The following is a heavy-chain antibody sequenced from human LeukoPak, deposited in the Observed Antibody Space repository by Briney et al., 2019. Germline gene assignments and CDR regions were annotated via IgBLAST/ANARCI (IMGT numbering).Heavy chain of an antibody. CDR3: ARDSLYNFWSGYYHTTYYFDY. Sequence: PSETLSLTCTVSGGSISSSSYYWGWIRQPPGKGLEWIGSIYCSGSTYYKPSLKSRVTISVDTSKNQFSLNLRSMTAADTAVYYCARDSLYNFWSGYYHTTYYFDYWGQGILVTVSS. CDR2: IYCSGST. V-gene: IGHV4-39*02. D-gene: IGHD3-3*01. J-gene: IGHJ4*02. CDR1: GGSISSSSYY.